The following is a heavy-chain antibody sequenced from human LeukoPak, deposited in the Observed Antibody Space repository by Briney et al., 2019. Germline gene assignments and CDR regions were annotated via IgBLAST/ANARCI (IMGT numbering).Heavy chain of an antibody. CDR1: GFTFSSYW. J-gene: IGHJ4*02. Sequence: GGSLRLSCAASGFTFSSYWMHWVRQAPGKGLVWVSRINSDGSSTSYADSVKGRFTISRDNAKNSLYLQMNSLRAEDTAVYYCARAAGEMATIRYWGQGTLVTVSS. D-gene: IGHD5-24*01. CDR2: INSDGSST. V-gene: IGHV3-74*01. CDR3: ARAAGEMATIRY.